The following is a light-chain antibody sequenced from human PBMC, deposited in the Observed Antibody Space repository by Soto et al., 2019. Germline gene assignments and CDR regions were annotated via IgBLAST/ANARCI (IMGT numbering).Light chain of an antibody. CDR3: SSYISSSTMV. CDR2: EVS. Sequence: QSALTQPASVSGSPGQSITISCTGTSSDVGGYNYVSWYQQHPGKAPKLMISEVSNRPSGVSNRFSGSKSGNTASLTISGLQAEDEADYYCSSYISSSTMVFGGGTKLTVL. J-gene: IGLJ2*01. V-gene: IGLV2-14*01. CDR1: SSDVGGYNY.